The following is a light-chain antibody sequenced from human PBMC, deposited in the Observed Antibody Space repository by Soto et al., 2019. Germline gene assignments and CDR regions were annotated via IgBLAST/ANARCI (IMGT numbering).Light chain of an antibody. J-gene: IGKJ2*01. V-gene: IGKV4-1*01. CDR1: QNVLYNSNNKNY. CDR3: QQYYSTPFT. CDR2: WAS. Sequence: DIVMTQSPDSLAVSLGERATINCKSSQNVLYNSNNKNYLTWYQQKPGQPPQLLIYWASTRESGVPDRFSGSGSGTDFTLTISSRQAEDVAVYYCQQYYSTPFTFGQGTKLEIK.